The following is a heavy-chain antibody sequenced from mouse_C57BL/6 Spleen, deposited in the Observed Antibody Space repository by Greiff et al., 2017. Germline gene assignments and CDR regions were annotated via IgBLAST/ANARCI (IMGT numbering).Heavy chain of an antibody. Sequence: QVQLQQPGAELVMPGASVKLSCKASGYTFTSYWMHWVKQRPGQGLEWIGEIDPSDSYTNYNQKFKGKSTLTVDKSSSTAYMQRSSLTSEDSAVYYCARGRLRPAWFAYWGQGTLVTVSA. D-gene: IGHD3-2*02. V-gene: IGHV1-69*01. J-gene: IGHJ3*01. CDR2: IDPSDSYT. CDR1: GYTFTSYW. CDR3: ARGRLRPAWFAY.